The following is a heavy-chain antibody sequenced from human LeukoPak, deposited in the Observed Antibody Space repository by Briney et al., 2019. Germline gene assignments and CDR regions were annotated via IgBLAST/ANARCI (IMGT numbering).Heavy chain of an antibody. CDR3: ARDPSSSWTYFDY. V-gene: IGHV3-21*01. Sequence: PGGSLRLSCAASGFTFSSYSMNWVRQAPGKGLEWVSSISSSSSYIYYADSVKGRFTISRDNAKNSLYLQMNSLRAEDTAVYYCARDPSSSWTYFDYWGQGTLVTVSS. D-gene: IGHD6-13*01. J-gene: IGHJ4*02. CDR2: ISSSSSYI. CDR1: GFTFSSYS.